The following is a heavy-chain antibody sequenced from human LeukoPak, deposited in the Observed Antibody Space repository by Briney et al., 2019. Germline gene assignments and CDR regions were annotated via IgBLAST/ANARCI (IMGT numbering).Heavy chain of an antibody. D-gene: IGHD3-22*01. V-gene: IGHV3-66*01. Sequence: GGSLRLSCAASGFTFSSNSMNWVRQAPGKGLEWVSVIYSGGSTYYADSVKGRFTISRDNSKNTLYLQMNSLRAEDTAVYYCARDYYYDSSGYYPQWGQGTLVTVSS. CDR1: GFTFSSNS. CDR3: ARDYYYDSSGYYPQ. CDR2: IYSGGST. J-gene: IGHJ4*02.